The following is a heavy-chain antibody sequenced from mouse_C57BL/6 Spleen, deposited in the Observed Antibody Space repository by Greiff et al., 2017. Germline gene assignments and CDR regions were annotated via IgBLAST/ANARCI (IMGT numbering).Heavy chain of an antibody. J-gene: IGHJ2*01. V-gene: IGHV1-81*01. Sequence: VQGVESGAELARPGASVKLSCKASGYTFTSYGISWVKQRTGQGLEWIGEIYPRSGNTYYNEKFKGKATLTADKSSSTAYMELRSLTSEDSAVYFCASPHYYGSSPDYFDYWGQGTTLTVSS. D-gene: IGHD1-1*01. CDR1: GYTFTSYG. CDR2: IYPRSGNT. CDR3: ASPHYYGSSPDYFDY.